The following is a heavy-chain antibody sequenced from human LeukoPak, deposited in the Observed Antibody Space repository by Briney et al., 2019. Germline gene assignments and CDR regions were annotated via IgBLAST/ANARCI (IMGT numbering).Heavy chain of an antibody. V-gene: IGHV6-1*01. Sequence: SQTLSLTCATSGDSVSSNSAAWNWIRQSPSRGLEWLGRTYYRSKWYNDYAVSVKSRITINPDTSKNQFSLQLNSVTPEDTAVYYCARGYLYCSGGSCYREIDYWGQGTLVTVSS. D-gene: IGHD2-15*01. J-gene: IGHJ4*02. CDR1: GDSVSSNSAA. CDR2: TYYRSKWYN. CDR3: ARGYLYCSGGSCYREIDY.